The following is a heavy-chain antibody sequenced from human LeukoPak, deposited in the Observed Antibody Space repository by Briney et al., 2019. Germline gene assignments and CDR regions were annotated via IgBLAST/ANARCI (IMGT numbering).Heavy chain of an antibody. CDR1: GFTVSSNY. CDR3: ARGGSGYYMPLDY. J-gene: IGHJ4*02. V-gene: IGHV3-66*01. Sequence: GGSLRLSCAASGFTVSSNYMSWVRQAPGKGLEWVSVIYSGGSTYYADSVKGRFAISRDNSKNTLYLQMNSLRAEDTAVYYCARGGSGYYMPLDYWGQGTLVTVSS. D-gene: IGHD3-22*01. CDR2: IYSGGST.